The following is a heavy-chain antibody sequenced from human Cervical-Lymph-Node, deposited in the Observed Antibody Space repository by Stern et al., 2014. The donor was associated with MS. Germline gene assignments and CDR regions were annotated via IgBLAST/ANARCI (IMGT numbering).Heavy chain of an antibody. CDR2: IFPGGSDI. Sequence: VQLVESGPEVKRPGESLKISCQASGYTFTSYWIGWVRQMPGKGLEWIAIIFPGGSDIRYSPSFPGHVTISADKSSSTAYLQWNNLKASDTAIYYCARQRYFDYWGQGTLVTVSS. CDR1: GYTFTSYW. V-gene: IGHV5-51*01. CDR3: ARQRYFDY. J-gene: IGHJ4*02.